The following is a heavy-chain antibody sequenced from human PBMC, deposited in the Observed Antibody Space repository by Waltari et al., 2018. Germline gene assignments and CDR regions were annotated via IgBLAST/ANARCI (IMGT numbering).Heavy chain of an antibody. J-gene: IGHJ4*02. Sequence: QVQLVQSGAEVKKPGASVTVSCKASGYTFTSYAMHWVRQAPGQRLEWMGWINAGNGNTKYSQKFQGRVTITRDTSASTAYMELSSLRSEDTAVYYCARGGSYPHFDYWGQGTLVTVSS. CDR3: ARGGSYPHFDY. V-gene: IGHV1-3*01. CDR2: INAGNGNT. D-gene: IGHD1-26*01. CDR1: GYTFTSYA.